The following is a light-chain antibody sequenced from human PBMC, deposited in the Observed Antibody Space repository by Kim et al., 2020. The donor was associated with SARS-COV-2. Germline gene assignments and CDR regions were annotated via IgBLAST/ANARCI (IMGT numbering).Light chain of an antibody. V-gene: IGKV3-15*01. CDR2: GAS. CDR3: QQYNDWPLLT. J-gene: IGKJ4*01. CDR1: QSVKNN. Sequence: IVMTQSPATLSVSPGERVTLSCRASQSVKNNLAWYQQRPGQAPRLLIYGASTRATDISARCSGSGSGTEFTLTIRSLQPEDLPVYYCQQYNDWPLLTFGGGTKVDIK.